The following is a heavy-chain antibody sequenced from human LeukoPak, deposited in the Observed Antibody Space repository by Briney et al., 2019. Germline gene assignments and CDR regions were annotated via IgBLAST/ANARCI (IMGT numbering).Heavy chain of an antibody. Sequence: GGSLRLSCAASGLSLSNYWMSWVRQAPGKGLEWVANINQDGSDKYYVDSVMGRFTISEDNAKNSVYLQMNSLRPEDTAIYYCAWYGVTHGLDVWGQGTTVTVSS. D-gene: IGHD3-10*01. J-gene: IGHJ6*02. CDR3: AWYGVTHGLDV. V-gene: IGHV3-7*01. CDR1: GLSLSNYW. CDR2: INQDGSDK.